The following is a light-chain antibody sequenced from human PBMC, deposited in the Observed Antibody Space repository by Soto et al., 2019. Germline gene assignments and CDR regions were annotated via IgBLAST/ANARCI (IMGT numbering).Light chain of an antibody. V-gene: IGLV2-14*01. Sequence: QSVLTQPASVSGSPGQSITISCTGTSSDVGGYNYVSWYQQHPGKAPKLMIYDVSNRPSGASNRFPGSKSGHTASLTISGLQAEDEADYYCSSYTSSSTLVVFGTGTKVTVL. CDR3: SSYTSSSTLVV. CDR1: SSDVGGYNY. J-gene: IGLJ1*01. CDR2: DVS.